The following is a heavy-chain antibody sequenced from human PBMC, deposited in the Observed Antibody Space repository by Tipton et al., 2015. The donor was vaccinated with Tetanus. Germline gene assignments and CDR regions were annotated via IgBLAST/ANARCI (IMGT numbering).Heavy chain of an antibody. Sequence: QVQLVQSGPEVKKPGASVKVSCKASGYSFTGYDINWVRQATGQGLEWMGWMTPKNGDTGYAQNFQGRLTMTRNTSISTAYMELSSLRSDDTAVYYGARCNDYGSLTPIDLWGPGTRVTVSS. D-gene: IGHD4-17*01. V-gene: IGHV1-8*02. CDR2: MTPKNGDT. CDR1: GYSFTGYD. J-gene: IGHJ5*02. CDR3: ARCNDYGSLTPIDL.